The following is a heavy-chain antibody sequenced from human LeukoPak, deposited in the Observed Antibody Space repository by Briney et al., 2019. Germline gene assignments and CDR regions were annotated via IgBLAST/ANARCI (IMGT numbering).Heavy chain of an antibody. Sequence: SETLSLTCAVYGGSFSGYYWSWIRQPPGKGLEWIGEINHSGSTNYNPSLKSRVTISVDTSKNQFSLKLSSVTAADTAVYYCARQTLWFGYYWGQGTLVTVSS. CDR1: GGSFSGYY. CDR3: ARQTLWFGYY. J-gene: IGHJ4*02. D-gene: IGHD3-10*01. V-gene: IGHV4-34*01. CDR2: INHSGST.